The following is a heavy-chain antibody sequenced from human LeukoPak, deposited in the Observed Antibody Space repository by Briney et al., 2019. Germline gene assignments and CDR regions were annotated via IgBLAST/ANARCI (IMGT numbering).Heavy chain of an antibody. V-gene: IGHV3-74*01. CDR3: ARDIQLWFWDAFDI. D-gene: IGHD5-18*01. Sequence: VGSLRLSCAASGFTFSSYWMHWVRQAPGKGLVWVSRINSDGSSTSYADSVKGRFTISRDNAKNTLYLQMNSLRAEDTAVYYCARDIQLWFWDAFDIWGQGTMVTVSS. CDR1: GFTFSSYW. J-gene: IGHJ3*02. CDR2: INSDGSST.